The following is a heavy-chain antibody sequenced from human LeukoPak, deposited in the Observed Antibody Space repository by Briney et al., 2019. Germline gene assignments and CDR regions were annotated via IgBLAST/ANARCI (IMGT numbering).Heavy chain of an antibody. J-gene: IGHJ1*01. CDR3: VKDHRGSLENFQH. V-gene: IGHV3-23*01. CDR1: GFTFSSYA. CDR2: ISESGGTT. Sequence: GGSLRLSCAASGFTFSSYAMCWVRQVPGKGLEWVSGISESGGTTYYADSVKGRLTISRDNSKNTLYLQMNSLRDEDTALYYCVKDHRGSLENFQHWGQGTLVTVFS.